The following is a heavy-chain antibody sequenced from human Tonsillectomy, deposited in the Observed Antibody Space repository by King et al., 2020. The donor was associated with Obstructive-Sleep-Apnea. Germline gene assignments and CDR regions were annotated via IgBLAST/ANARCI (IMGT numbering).Heavy chain of an antibody. J-gene: IGHJ4*02. Sequence: LQLQESGPGLVKPSETLSLTCTVSGGSISSSSYWGWIRQPPGKGLEWIGHIYYSGSTYYNPSLKSRVTISVDTSKNQFSLELNSVTAADTAVYYCARSDRDIAMGLFDYWGQGTLVTVSS. V-gene: IGHV4-39*07. D-gene: IGHD5-18*01. CDR3: ARSDRDIAMGLFDY. CDR1: GGSISSSSY. CDR2: IYYSGST.